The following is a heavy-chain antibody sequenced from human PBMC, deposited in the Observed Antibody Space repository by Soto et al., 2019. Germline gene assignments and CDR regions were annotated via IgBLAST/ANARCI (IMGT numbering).Heavy chain of an antibody. V-gene: IGHV3-33*01. CDR3: ARDKGSDAPIDI. CDR2: IWHDGSEK. CDR1: GFTLRSYG. D-gene: IGHD3-10*01. Sequence: GGSLRLSCAASGFTLRSYGMHWVRQAPGKGLEWVAIIWHDGSEKYYADSVRGRFTVSRDNSKSKLDLQMNGLRVEDTAIYYCARDKGSDAPIDIWGQGTMVTVSS. J-gene: IGHJ3*02.